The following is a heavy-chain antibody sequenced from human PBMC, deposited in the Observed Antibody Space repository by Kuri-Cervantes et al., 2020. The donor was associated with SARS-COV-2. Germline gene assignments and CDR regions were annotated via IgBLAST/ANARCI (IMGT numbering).Heavy chain of an antibody. CDR1: GYTFTSYD. Sequence: ASVKVSCKASGYTFTSYDINWVRQATGQGLEWMGWINAGNGNTKYSQKFQGRVTITRDTSASTAYMELSSLRSDDTAVYYCARQGIAARWGAAHVRFDYWGQGTLVTVSS. CDR3: ARQGIAARWGAAHVRFDY. D-gene: IGHD6-6*01. J-gene: IGHJ4*02. V-gene: IGHV1-3*01. CDR2: INAGNGNT.